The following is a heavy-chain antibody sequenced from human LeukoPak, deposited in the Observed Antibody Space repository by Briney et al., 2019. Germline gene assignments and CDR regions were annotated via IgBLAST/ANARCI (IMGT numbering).Heavy chain of an antibody. V-gene: IGHV3-48*03. CDR1: GFTFSSYE. J-gene: IGHJ6*02. Sequence: GGSLRLSCAASGFTFSSYEMNWVRQAPEKGLEWVSYISSSGSTIYYADSVKGRFTISRDNAKNSLYLQMNSLRAEDTAVYYCAREAYCSSTSCYGGYGMDVWGQGTTVTVSS. CDR3: AREAYCSSTSCYGGYGMDV. CDR2: ISSSGSTI. D-gene: IGHD2-2*01.